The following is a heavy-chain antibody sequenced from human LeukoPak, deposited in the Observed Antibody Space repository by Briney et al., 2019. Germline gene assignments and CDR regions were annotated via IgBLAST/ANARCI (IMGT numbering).Heavy chain of an antibody. Sequence: PSETLSLTCAVYGGSFSGYYWSWIRQPPGKGLEWIGYIYYSGSTNYNPSLKSRVTISVDTSKNQFSLKLSSVTAADTAVYYCARARGYYDSSGFDPWGQGILVTVSS. CDR3: ARARGYYDSSGFDP. D-gene: IGHD3-22*01. CDR1: GGSFSGYY. V-gene: IGHV4-59*01. J-gene: IGHJ5*02. CDR2: IYYSGST.